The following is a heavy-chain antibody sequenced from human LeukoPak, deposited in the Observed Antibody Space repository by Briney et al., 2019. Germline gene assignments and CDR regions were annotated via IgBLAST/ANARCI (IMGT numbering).Heavy chain of an antibody. Sequence: ETLPLTCTVSGGSISSYYWSWIRQPPGKGLEWIGYIYYSGSTNYNPSLKSRVTISVDTSKNKFSLKLSSVTAADTAVYYCARRLARGGWFDPWGQGTLVTVSS. CDR1: GGSISSYY. V-gene: IGHV4-59*08. D-gene: IGHD2-21*01. J-gene: IGHJ5*02. CDR3: ARRLARGGWFDP. CDR2: IYYSGST.